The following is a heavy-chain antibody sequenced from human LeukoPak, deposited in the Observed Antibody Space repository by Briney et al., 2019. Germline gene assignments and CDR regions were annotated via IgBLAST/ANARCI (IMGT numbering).Heavy chain of an antibody. J-gene: IGHJ6*02. CDR3: AKATPGYYYGLDV. CDR1: GFTVRSNF. CDR2: IYSGGST. Sequence: AGGSLRLSCAASGFTVRSNFMSWARQAPGKGLEWVSLIYSGGSTYYADSVRARFTISRDTSKNTLYLQMNSLRAEDTAVYYCAKATPGYYYGLDVWGQGTTVTVSS. V-gene: IGHV3-66*01.